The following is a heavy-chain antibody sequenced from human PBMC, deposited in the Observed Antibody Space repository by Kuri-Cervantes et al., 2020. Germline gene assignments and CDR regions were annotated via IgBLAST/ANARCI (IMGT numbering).Heavy chain of an antibody. D-gene: IGHD5-18*01. CDR1: GYTFTSYA. CDR2: INAGNGNT. J-gene: IGHJ5*02. CDR3: ARDRGYSYGYVKGGYNWFDP. Sequence: ASVKVSCKASGYTFTSYAMHWVRQAPGQRLEWMGWINAGNGNTKYSQKFQGRVTITRDTSASTAYMELSSLRSEDTAVYYCARDRGYSYGYVKGGYNWFDPWGQGTLVTVSS. V-gene: IGHV1-3*01.